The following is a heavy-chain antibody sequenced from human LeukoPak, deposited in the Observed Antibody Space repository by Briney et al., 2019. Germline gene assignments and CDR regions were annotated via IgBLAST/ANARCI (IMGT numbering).Heavy chain of an antibody. CDR2: IYYSGST. Sequence: PSETLSLTCTVSGGSISSYYWSWIRQPPGKGLEWIGYIYYSGSTNYNPSLKSRVTISVDTSKNQFSLKLSSVTAADTAVYYCARGYSYGYEYNYFDYWGQGTLATVSS. D-gene: IGHD5-18*01. CDR3: ARGYSYGYEYNYFDY. J-gene: IGHJ4*02. V-gene: IGHV4-59*01. CDR1: GGSISSYY.